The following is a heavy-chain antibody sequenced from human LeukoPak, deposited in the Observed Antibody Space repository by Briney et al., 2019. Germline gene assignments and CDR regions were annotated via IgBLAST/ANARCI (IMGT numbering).Heavy chain of an antibody. CDR2: IIPILGIA. J-gene: IGHJ4*02. V-gene: IGHV1-69*04. Sequence: GAAVNVSFKGSGGIFIIYAISWVRQAPGQGGEWMGGIIPILGIANYTHKFQCRVTITADISTSTAYMDLSSLRSEDTAVYYCARDLPPYYFDYWGQGTLVTVSS. CDR1: GGIFIIYA. CDR3: ARDLPPYYFDY.